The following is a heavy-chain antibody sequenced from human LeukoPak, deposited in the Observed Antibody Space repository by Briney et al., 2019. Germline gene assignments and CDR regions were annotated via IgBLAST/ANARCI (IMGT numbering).Heavy chain of an antibody. Sequence: SVKVSCKASGGAFSSYAISWVRQAPGQGLEWMGRIIPILGIANYAQKFQGRVTITADKSTSTAYMELSSLRSEDTAVYYCARVKRDTTNYYYYMDVWGKGTTVTVSS. D-gene: IGHD1-14*01. V-gene: IGHV1-69*04. CDR1: GGAFSSYA. CDR3: ARVKRDTTNYYYYMDV. J-gene: IGHJ6*03. CDR2: IIPILGIA.